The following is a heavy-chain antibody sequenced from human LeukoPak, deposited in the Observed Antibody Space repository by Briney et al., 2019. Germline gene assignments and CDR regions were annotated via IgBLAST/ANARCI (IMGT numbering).Heavy chain of an antibody. V-gene: IGHV3-7*03. CDR1: GFTFSRYW. J-gene: IGHJ4*02. CDR3: ARGEAFCDY. Sequence: PGGSLRLSCAASGFTFSRYWMTWVRQARENGLEWVANIKEDGTKTYYVDSVKGRFTISRDNAQNSLYLQMNSLTPEDTAVYFCARGEAFCDYWGQGALVTVSS. CDR2: IKEDGTKT.